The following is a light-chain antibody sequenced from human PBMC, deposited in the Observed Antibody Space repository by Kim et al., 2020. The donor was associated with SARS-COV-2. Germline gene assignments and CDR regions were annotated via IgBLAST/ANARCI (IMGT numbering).Light chain of an antibody. Sequence: SYELTQPPSLSVSPGQTASITCSGDDLGDKYVCWYQQKPGQSPTLIIYEDNKRPSGIPDRFSGSNSGNTATLTISGTQAMDEADYYCQAWDSSTMVFGAGTQLTVL. CDR1: DLGDKY. J-gene: IGLJ3*02. CDR2: EDN. V-gene: IGLV3-1*01. CDR3: QAWDSSTMV.